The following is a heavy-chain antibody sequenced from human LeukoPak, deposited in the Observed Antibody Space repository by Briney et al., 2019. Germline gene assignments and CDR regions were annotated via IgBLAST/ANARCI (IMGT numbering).Heavy chain of an antibody. J-gene: IGHJ5*02. CDR2: IYYSGST. V-gene: IGHV4-39*07. D-gene: IGHD2-2*01. CDR3: ARASYCSSTSCSPGNWFDP. CDR1: GGSISSSSYY. Sequence: SETLSLTCTVSGGSISSSSYYWGWIRQPPGKGLEWIGSIYYSGSTYYNPSLKSRVTISVDTSKNQFSLKLSSVTAADTAVYYCARASYCSSTSCSPGNWFDPWGQGTLVTVSS.